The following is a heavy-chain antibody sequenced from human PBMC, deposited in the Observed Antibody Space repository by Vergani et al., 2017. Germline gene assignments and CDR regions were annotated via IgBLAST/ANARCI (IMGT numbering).Heavy chain of an antibody. CDR2: FDPEDGET. CDR1: GYTLTELS. V-gene: IGHV1-24*01. J-gene: IGHJ4*02. D-gene: IGHD3-22*01. Sequence: QVQLVQSGAEVQKPGASVKVSCKVSGYTLTELSMHWVRQAPGKGLEWMGGFDPEDGETIYAQKFQGRVTMTEDTSTDTAYMELSSLRSEDTAVYYCARLEDGYYDSSGYPQVTKEYFDYWGQGTLVTVSS. CDR3: ARLEDGYYDSSGYPQVTKEYFDY.